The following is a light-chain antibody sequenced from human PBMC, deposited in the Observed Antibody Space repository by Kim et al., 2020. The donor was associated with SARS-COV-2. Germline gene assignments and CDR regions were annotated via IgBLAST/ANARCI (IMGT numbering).Light chain of an antibody. CDR3: QAWDSSPGV. J-gene: IGLJ2*01. CDR2: QDS. V-gene: IGLV3-1*01. Sequence: SYELTQPPSVSVSPGQTASITCSGDKLGDKYACWYQQKPGQSPVLVIYQDSKWPSGIPERFSGSNSGNTATLTISGTQAMDEADYYCQAWDSSPGVFGGG. CDR1: KLGDKY.